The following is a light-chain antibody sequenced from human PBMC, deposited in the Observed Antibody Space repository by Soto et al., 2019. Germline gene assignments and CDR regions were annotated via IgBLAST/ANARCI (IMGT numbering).Light chain of an antibody. J-gene: IGKJ5*01. Sequence: MTQSPCTLSLSPGERVTITCRASQSVTTRLAWYQHKPGQAPTLLMSGASNRASGVPVRFSGSGSGTDFTLTITRLEPEDFALYYCQQYGGSPITFGLGTRLEV. V-gene: IGKV3-20*01. CDR3: QQYGGSPIT. CDR1: QSVTTR. CDR2: GAS.